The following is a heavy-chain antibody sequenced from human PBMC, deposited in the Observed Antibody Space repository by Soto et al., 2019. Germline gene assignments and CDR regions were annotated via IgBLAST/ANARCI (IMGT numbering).Heavy chain of an antibody. Sequence: GGSLRLSCAASGFTFSSYAMSWVRQAPGKGLEWVSAISGSGGSTYYADSVKGRFTISRDNSKNTLYLQMNSLRAEDTAVYYCAKDREIGRYYDILTGYDYWGQGTLVTVSS. D-gene: IGHD3-9*01. CDR3: AKDREIGRYYDILTGYDY. J-gene: IGHJ4*02. V-gene: IGHV3-23*01. CDR2: ISGSGGST. CDR1: GFTFSSYA.